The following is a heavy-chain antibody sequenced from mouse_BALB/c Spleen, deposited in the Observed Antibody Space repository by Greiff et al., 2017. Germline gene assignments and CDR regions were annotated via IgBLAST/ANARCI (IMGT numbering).Heavy chain of an antibody. V-gene: IGHV3-2*02. CDR2: ISYSGST. CDR1: GYSITSDYA. CDR3: ARDYDYDEGSWFAY. D-gene: IGHD2-4*01. Sequence: EVHLVESGPGLVKPSQSLSLTCTVTGYSITSDYAWNWIRQFPGNKLEWMGYISYSGSTSYNPSLKSRISITRDTSKNQFFLQLNSVTTEDTATYYCARDYDYDEGSWFAYWGQGTLVTVSA. J-gene: IGHJ3*01.